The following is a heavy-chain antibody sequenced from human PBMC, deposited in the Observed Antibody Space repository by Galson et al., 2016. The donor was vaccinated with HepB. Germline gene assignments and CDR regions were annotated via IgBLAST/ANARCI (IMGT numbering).Heavy chain of an antibody. Sequence: SLRLSCAASDFIVSDNYMTWVRQAPGKGLEWVSLIDTDASTYYADSAKGRFTISRDKSENTLYLQMTSMRADDTGVYYCARGPRGFLRWSSTFDIWGRGTVVTVSS. CDR1: DFIVSDNY. D-gene: IGHD3-3*01. CDR2: IDTDAST. V-gene: IGHV3-53*01. J-gene: IGHJ3*02. CDR3: ARGPRGFLRWSSTFDI.